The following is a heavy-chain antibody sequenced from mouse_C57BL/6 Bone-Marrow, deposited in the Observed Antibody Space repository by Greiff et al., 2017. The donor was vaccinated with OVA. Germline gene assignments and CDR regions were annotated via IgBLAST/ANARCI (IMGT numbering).Heavy chain of an antibody. CDR3: ARGAYYGKGAWFAY. J-gene: IGHJ3*01. CDR1: GYAFSSSW. Sequence: VQLQQSGPALVKPGASVKISCKASGYAFSSSWMNWVKQRPGKGLEWIGRIYPGDGDTNYNGKFKGKATLTADKSSSTAYMQLSSLTSEDSAVYFCARGAYYGKGAWFAYWGKGTLVTVSA. V-gene: IGHV1-82*01. D-gene: IGHD2-10*01. CDR2: IYPGDGDT.